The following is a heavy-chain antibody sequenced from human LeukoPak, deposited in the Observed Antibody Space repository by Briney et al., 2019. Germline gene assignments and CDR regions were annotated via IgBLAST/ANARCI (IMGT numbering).Heavy chain of an antibody. D-gene: IGHD6-19*01. CDR1: GGSISSYY. CDR3: ASGPGIAVAGTDY. Sequence: SETLSLTCTASGGSISSYYWSWIRQPPGKGLEWIGYIYYSGSTNYNPSLKSRVTISVDTSKNQFSLKLSSVTAADTAVYHCASGPGIAVAGTDYWGQGTLVTVSS. J-gene: IGHJ4*02. CDR2: IYYSGST. V-gene: IGHV4-59*01.